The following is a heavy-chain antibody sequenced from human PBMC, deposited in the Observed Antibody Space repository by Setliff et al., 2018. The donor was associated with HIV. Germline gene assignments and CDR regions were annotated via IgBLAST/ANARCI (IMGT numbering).Heavy chain of an antibody. J-gene: IGHJ6*02. CDR1: GFTFNNYA. CDR2: ISYDGTYK. Sequence: PGGSLRLSCAASGFTFNNYAIHWVRQAPGKGLEWVALISYDGTYKYYAESVKGRFTISRDNSRNTLYLQMNSLRTEDTAVYYCAKDWGSRLSYSFYYGMDVWGQGTTVTVSS. D-gene: IGHD3-16*01. CDR3: AKDWGSRLSYSFYYGMDV. V-gene: IGHV3-30*04.